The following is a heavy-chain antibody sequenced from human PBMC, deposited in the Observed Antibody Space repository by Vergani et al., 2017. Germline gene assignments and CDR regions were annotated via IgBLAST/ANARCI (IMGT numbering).Heavy chain of an antibody. V-gene: IGHV6-1*01. Sequence: QVQLQQSGPGLVKPSQTLSLTCAISGDSVSSNSAAWNWIRQSPSRGLEWLGRTYYRSKWYNDYAVSVKSRITINPATSKNQFSLQLNSVTPEDTAVYYCAREPYYYGSGSYFYYFDYWGQGTLVTVSS. CDR2: TYYRSKWYN. CDR3: AREPYYYGSGSYFYYFDY. J-gene: IGHJ4*02. CDR1: GDSVSSNSAA. D-gene: IGHD3-10*01.